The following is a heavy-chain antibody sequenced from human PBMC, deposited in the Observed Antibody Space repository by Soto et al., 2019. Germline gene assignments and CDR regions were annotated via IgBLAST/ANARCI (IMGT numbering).Heavy chain of an antibody. D-gene: IGHD2-2*02. J-gene: IGHJ4*02. V-gene: IGHV4-61*08. Sequence: QLQESGPGLVRPSETLSLICTVSGASVTSAGYYWSWIRQPPGKGLEWIGYVSSTGSTIYNSVLKSRVIMSLDMPKNQFSLRLDSVTAADTAVYYCARYCSNTNCYMLDYWGQGTLVTASS. CDR3: ARYCSNTNCYMLDY. CDR2: VSSTGST. CDR1: GASVTSAGYY.